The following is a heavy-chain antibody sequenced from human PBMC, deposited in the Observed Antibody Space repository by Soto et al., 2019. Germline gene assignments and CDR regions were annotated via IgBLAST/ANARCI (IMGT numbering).Heavy chain of an antibody. CDR3: ASDTMIVVVITNYYYGMDV. Sequence: QVQLVQSGAEVKKPGSSVKVSCTASGGTFSSYAISWVRQAPGQGLEWMGGIIPIFGTANYAQKFQGRVTITADESTSTAYMELSSLRSEDTAVYYCASDTMIVVVITNYYYGMDVWGQGTTVTVSS. V-gene: IGHV1-69*01. CDR1: GGTFSSYA. CDR2: IIPIFGTA. J-gene: IGHJ6*02. D-gene: IGHD3-22*01.